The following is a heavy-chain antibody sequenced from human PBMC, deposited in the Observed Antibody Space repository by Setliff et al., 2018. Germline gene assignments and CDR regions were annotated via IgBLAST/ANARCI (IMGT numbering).Heavy chain of an antibody. CDR2: IYTDGTT. CDR1: GASLRSGSNY. J-gene: IGHJ4*02. V-gene: IGHV4-61*02. CDR3: ARDNTMVGATDY. Sequence: SETLSLTCTVSGASLRSGSNYWGWFRQPAGKGLEWIGRIYTDGTTNYNPSLKSRVSISADTSMNHFSLRMTSVSAADTAVYYCARDNTMVGATDYWGLGTLVTVSS. D-gene: IGHD1-26*01.